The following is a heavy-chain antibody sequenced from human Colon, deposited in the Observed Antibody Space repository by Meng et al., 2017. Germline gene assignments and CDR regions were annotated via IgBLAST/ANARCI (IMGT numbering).Heavy chain of an antibody. D-gene: IGHD4/OR15-4a*01. V-gene: IGHV1-2*02. J-gene: IGHJ4*02. CDR3: VRDRRLQILEWHLDYGH. CDR2: INPSTGGA. Sequence: QGQRGWLGVEVKQPGASGRVSCKTFGYTFIDYYVHWVRQAPGRGLEWMGWINPSTGGANLGQKFQGRVNMARDTSISTAYMELSSLTSDDTAVYYCVRDRRLQILEWHLDYGHWGQGTLVTVSS. CDR1: GYTFIDYY.